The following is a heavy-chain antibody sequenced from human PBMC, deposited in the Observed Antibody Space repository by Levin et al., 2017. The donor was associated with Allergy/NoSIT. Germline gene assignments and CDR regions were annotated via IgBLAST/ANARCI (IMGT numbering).Heavy chain of an antibody. CDR3: VKGYGTAY. CDR2: IGSGGGST. CDR1: GFTFSTSA. D-gene: IGHD5-18*01. J-gene: IGHJ4*02. V-gene: IGHV3-64D*06. Sequence: GESLKISCSASGFTFSTSAMHWVRQAPGKGLEYVSAIGSGGGSTYYADSVKGRFTISRDNSKNTLYLQMNSLRAEDTAVYYCVKGYGTAYWGQGTLVIVSS.